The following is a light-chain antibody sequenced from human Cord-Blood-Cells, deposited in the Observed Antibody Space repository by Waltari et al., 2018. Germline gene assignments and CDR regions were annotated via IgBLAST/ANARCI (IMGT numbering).Light chain of an antibody. CDR3: QQYGSSSLMYT. Sequence: EIVLTQSPGTLSLSPGERATLSCRASQSVSSSYLAWYQQKPGQAPRLLIYGGSSRATGIPDRFSGSGSGTDFTLTISRLEPEDFAVYYCQQYGSSSLMYTFGQGTKLEIK. J-gene: IGKJ2*01. CDR2: GGS. V-gene: IGKV3-20*01. CDR1: QSVSSSY.